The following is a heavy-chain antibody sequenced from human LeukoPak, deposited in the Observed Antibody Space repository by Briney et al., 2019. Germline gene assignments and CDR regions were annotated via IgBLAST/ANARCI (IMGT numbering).Heavy chain of an antibody. J-gene: IGHJ5*02. D-gene: IGHD6-13*01. V-gene: IGHV4-34*01. Sequence: SETLSLTRAVYGGSFSDYYWNWIRQPPGKGLEWIGEINHSGSTNYNPSLKSRVTISIDTSKNHFSLKLSSVTAADTAVYYCTRRLFAADENWNWFDPWGQGTLVTVSS. CDR2: INHSGST. CDR1: GGSFSDYY. CDR3: TRRLFAADENWNWFDP.